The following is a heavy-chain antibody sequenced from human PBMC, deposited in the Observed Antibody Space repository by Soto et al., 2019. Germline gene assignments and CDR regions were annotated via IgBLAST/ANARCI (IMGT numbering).Heavy chain of an antibody. Sequence: GGSLILSCAASGFTFDDYTMHWVRQAPGKGLEWVSLISWDGGSTYYADSVKGRFTISRDNSKNSLYLQMNSLRTEDTALYYCAKDITGDKTSYGMDVWGQGTTVTVSS. J-gene: IGHJ6*02. CDR1: GFTFDDYT. CDR2: ISWDGGST. CDR3: AKDITGDKTSYGMDV. V-gene: IGHV3-43*01. D-gene: IGHD1-20*01.